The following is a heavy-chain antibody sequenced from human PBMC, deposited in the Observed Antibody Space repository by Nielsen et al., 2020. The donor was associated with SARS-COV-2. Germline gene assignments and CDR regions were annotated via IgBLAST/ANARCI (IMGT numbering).Heavy chain of an antibody. CDR3: ARIHFGSENYPVYYTFGMDV. CDR1: GFIFRAYG. Sequence: GGSLRLSCTAFGFIFRAYGMHWVRQAPGKGLEWVAIIWYDGSDKYYADSVKGRFTISRDNSKNTLYLELNSVRVEDTAVYFCARIHFGSENYPVYYTFGMDVWGKGTTVTVSS. CDR2: IWYDGSDK. J-gene: IGHJ6*04. D-gene: IGHD3-10*01. V-gene: IGHV3-33*01.